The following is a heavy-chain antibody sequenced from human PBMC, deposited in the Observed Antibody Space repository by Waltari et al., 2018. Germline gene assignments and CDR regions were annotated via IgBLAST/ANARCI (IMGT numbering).Heavy chain of an antibody. D-gene: IGHD1-26*01. J-gene: IGHJ4*02. CDR2: SYDSGST. Sequence: QLQLQESGPGLVKPSETLSLTCTVSGGPISSSSYYWGWIRQPPGRGLGWSGSSYDSGSTYDNPSLTSRVTISVDTTKNQYSVKLSSVTAADTAVYYCARDKEPYYFDYWGQGTLVTVSS. V-gene: IGHV4-39*07. CDR1: GGPISSSSYY. CDR3: ARDKEPYYFDY.